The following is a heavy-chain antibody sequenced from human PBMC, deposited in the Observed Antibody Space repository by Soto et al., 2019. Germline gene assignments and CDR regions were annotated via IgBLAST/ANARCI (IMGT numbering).Heavy chain of an antibody. CDR2: IKSNTDGGTT. CDR3: TTRFDP. J-gene: IGHJ5*02. CDR1: GFTFSNAW. Sequence: EVQLVESGGGLVKPGGSLRLSCAASGFTFSNAWMMWVRQSPGKGLEWVGRIKSNTDGGTTDYAAPVKGRFTISRDDSKNTLYLQMSSLNTEDTAVYYCTTRFDPWGQGTLVTVSS. V-gene: IGHV3-15*01.